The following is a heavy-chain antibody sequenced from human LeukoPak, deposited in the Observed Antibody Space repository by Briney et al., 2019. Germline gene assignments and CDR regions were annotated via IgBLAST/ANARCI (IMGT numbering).Heavy chain of an antibody. Sequence: GGSLRLSCAASGFTFSDYYMSWIRQAPGKGLEGVSYISSSGSTIYYADSVKGRFTISRDNARDSLYLEMNIMRVEYTAVYYCVRDGGFPGTTGTYEIWGQGTMVTVSS. CDR1: GFTFSDYY. D-gene: IGHD1-7*01. CDR2: ISSSGSTI. V-gene: IGHV3-11*04. CDR3: VRDGGFPGTTGTYEI. J-gene: IGHJ3*02.